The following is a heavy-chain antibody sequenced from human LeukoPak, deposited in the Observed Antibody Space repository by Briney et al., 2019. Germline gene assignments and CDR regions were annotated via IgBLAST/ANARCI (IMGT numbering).Heavy chain of an antibody. D-gene: IGHD2-15*01. CDR3: ARGETVAAPHYGMDV. CDR1: GFTFNSYG. J-gene: IGHJ6*04. CDR2: ISYHGSNK. Sequence: GGSLRLSCAASGFTFNSYGMHWVRQAPGTGLEWVAVISYHGSNKHYADSVKGRFTISRDNSKNTLYLQMNSLRAEDTAVYYCARGETVAAPHYGMDVWGKGTTVTVSS. V-gene: IGHV3-30*03.